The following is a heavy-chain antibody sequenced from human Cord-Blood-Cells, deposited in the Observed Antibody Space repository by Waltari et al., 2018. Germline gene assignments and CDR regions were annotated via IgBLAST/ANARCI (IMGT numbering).Heavy chain of an antibody. CDR3: ATAAPVGGIRWAPPAFDI. CDR2: FDPEDGET. Sequence: QVQLVQSGAEVKKPGASVKVACKVSGYTLTELSMHLVRPAPGNGLEWMGGFDPEDGETLYAQKFQGRVTMTEDTSTDTAYMELSSLRSEDTAVYYCATAAPVGGIRWAPPAFDIWGQGTMVTVSS. V-gene: IGHV1-24*01. CDR1: GYTLTELS. J-gene: IGHJ3*02. D-gene: IGHD3-10*01.